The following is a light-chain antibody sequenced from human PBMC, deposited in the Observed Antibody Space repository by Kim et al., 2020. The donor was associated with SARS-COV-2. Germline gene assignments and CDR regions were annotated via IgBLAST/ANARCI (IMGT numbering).Light chain of an antibody. CDR3: SSYTSSSTLV. CDR2: DVS. J-gene: IGLJ3*02. Sequence: GQSITISFTGTSSVVGCYNYVSWYQQHPGKAPKLMIYDVSKRPSGVSNRFSGSKSGNTASLTISGLQAEDEADYYCSSYTSSSTLVFGGGTQLTVL. CDR1: SSVVGCYNY. V-gene: IGLV2-14*04.